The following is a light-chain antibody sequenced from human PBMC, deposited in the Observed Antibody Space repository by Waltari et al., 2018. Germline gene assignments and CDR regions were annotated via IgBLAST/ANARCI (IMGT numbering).Light chain of an antibody. CDR1: WSNIGAGYD. CDR2: GVN. V-gene: IGLV1-40*01. CDR3: QSYDTSLGVV. Sequence: QSVLTQPPSVSGAPGPRVTISCTGSWSNIGAGYDVHWYQQLPGTAPTLLVYGVNTRPPGVPDRFFGSKSGTSASLAIPGLQPEDEADYYCQSYDTSLGVVFGGGTKLTVL. J-gene: IGLJ2*01.